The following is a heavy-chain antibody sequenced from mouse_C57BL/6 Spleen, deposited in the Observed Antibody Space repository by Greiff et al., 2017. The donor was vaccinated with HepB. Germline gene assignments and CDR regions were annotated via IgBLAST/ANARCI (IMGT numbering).Heavy chain of an antibody. D-gene: IGHD2-2*01. CDR1: GYAFTNYL. Sequence: VKLMESGAELVRPGTSVKVSCKASGYAFTNYLIEWVKQRPGQGLEWIGVINPGSGGTNHNEKFKGKATLTADKSSSTAYMQLSSLTSEDSAVYFCARYDYGYHWYFDVWGTGTTVTVSS. CDR3: ARYDYGYHWYFDV. CDR2: INPGSGGT. V-gene: IGHV1-54*01. J-gene: IGHJ1*03.